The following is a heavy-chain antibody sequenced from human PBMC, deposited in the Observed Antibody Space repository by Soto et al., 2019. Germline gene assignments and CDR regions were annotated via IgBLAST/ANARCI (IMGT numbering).Heavy chain of an antibody. CDR2: IYYSGTT. J-gene: IGHJ6*02. CDR3: ASQGRARSAYSSGWPYDYYYGMDL. V-gene: IGHV4-39*01. D-gene: IGHD6-19*01. CDR1: GGSISSSSYS. Sequence: PSETLSLTCTVSGGSISSSSYSWGWIRQPPGRGLECSGSIYYSGTTYYNPSLKSRVTISVDTSKNQFSLKLSSVTAADTAVYYCASQGRARSAYSSGWPYDYYYGMDLWGQGTTVTVSS.